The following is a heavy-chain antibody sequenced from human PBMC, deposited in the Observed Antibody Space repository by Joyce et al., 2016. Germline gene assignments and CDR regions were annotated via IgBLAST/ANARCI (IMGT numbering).Heavy chain of an antibody. V-gene: IGHV3-7*03. CDR3: AKHVI. J-gene: IGHJ3*02. CDR1: GFTFSGYW. CDR2: INEDGSKK. Sequence: EVQLVESGGGLVQPGGSLRLSCEASGFTFSGYWMTWVRQDPGKGLEWVARINEDGSKKYYVDSGKGRFTISRDNTKNSLFLQMNSLRAEDTAVYFCAKHVIWGQGTMVTVSS.